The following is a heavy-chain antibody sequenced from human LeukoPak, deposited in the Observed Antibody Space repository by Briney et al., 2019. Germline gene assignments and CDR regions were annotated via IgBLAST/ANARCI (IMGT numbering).Heavy chain of an antibody. J-gene: IGHJ4*02. Sequence: PSETLSLTCAVSGDSISPYYWTWIRQPPGKGLEWIGYIYYSGSTNYNPSLKSRVTISVDTSKNQFSLKLSSVTAADTAVYYCARDRGGHDYWGQGTLVTVSS. D-gene: IGHD3-16*01. CDR2: IYYSGST. V-gene: IGHV4-59*01. CDR3: ARDRGGHDY. CDR1: GDSISPYY.